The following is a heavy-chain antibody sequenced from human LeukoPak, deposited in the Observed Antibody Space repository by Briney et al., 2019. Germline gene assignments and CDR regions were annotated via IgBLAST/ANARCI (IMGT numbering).Heavy chain of an antibody. J-gene: IGHJ4*02. V-gene: IGHV1-2*06. D-gene: IGHD3-22*01. Sequence: ASVKVSCKASGYTFTGYYMHWVRQAPGQGLEWMGRINPNSGGTNYAQKFQGGVTMTRDTSISTAYMELSRLRSDDTAVYYCASLAFDYYDSSGYELWGQGTLVTVSS. CDR1: GYTFTGYY. CDR2: INPNSGGT. CDR3: ASLAFDYYDSSGYEL.